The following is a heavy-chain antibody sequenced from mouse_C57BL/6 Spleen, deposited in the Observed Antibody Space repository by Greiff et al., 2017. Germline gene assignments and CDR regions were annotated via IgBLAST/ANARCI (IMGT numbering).Heavy chain of an antibody. Sequence: QVQLQQPGAELVKPGASVKLSCKASGYTFTSYWMYWVKQRPGRGLEWIGRIDPNSGGTKYNEKFKSKATLTVDKPSRTAYMQLSSLTSEDSAVYYCARLKGDDYDGAWCAYWGQGTLVTVSA. CDR2: IDPNSGGT. D-gene: IGHD2-4*01. V-gene: IGHV1-72*01. CDR3: ARLKGDDYDGAWCAY. CDR1: GYTFTSYW. J-gene: IGHJ3*01.